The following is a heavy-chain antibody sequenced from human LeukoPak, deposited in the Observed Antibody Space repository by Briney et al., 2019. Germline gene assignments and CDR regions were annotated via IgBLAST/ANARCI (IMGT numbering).Heavy chain of an antibody. Sequence: SETLSLTCTVSGGSISSGDYYWSWIRQPPGKGLEWIGYIYYSGSTYYNPSLKSRVTISVDTSKNQFSLKLNSVTAADTAVYYRARVGTMATVTIDYWGQGTLVTVSS. CDR2: IYYSGST. D-gene: IGHD4-17*01. J-gene: IGHJ4*02. V-gene: IGHV4-30-4*08. CDR3: ARVGTMATVTIDY. CDR1: GGSISSGDYY.